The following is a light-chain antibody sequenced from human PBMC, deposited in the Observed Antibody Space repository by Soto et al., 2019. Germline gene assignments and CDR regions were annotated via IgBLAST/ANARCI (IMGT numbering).Light chain of an antibody. V-gene: IGLV1-40*01. CDR3: QSYDSSLSGYYV. Sequence: QSVLTQTPSVSGAPGQRVTISCTWSSSNIGAGYDVHWYQQLPGAAPKLLIYGNSNRPSGVPDRFSGSKSGTSASLAITGLKAEDEADYYCQSYDSSLSGYYVFGPGTKVTVL. CDR2: GNS. CDR1: SSNIGAGYD. J-gene: IGLJ1*01.